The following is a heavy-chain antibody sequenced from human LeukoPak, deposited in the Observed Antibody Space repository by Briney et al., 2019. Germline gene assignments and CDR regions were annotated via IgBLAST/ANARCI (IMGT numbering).Heavy chain of an antibody. CDR1: GGSISSYY. Sequence: SETLSLTCTVSGGSISSYYWNWIRQPPGKGLEWIGRIFTSGNSNYNPSLTSRVTISLDTSKDQFSLRLSSVTAADTAFYYCARESATSGSTDWGQGTLVTVSS. CDR3: ARESATSGSTD. CDR2: IFTSGNS. J-gene: IGHJ4*02. D-gene: IGHD3-10*01. V-gene: IGHV4-4*07.